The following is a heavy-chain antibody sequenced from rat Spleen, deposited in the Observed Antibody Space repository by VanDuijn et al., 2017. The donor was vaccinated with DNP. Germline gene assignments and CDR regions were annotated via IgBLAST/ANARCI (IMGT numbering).Heavy chain of an antibody. Sequence: EVQLVESGGGLVQPGRSLKLSCAASGITFSNYDMAWVRQAPAKGLEWVASITNTGDSTYYSDSVKGRFSISRDNAKNSLYLQMNSLRSEDTATYYCTRQLGLDYWGQGVMVTVSA. J-gene: IGHJ2*01. CDR2: ITNTGDST. CDR1: GITFSNYD. V-gene: IGHV5S13*01. CDR3: TRQLGLDY. D-gene: IGHD5-1*01.